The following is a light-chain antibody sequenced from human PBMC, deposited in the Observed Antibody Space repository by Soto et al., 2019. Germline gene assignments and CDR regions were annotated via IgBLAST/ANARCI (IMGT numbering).Light chain of an antibody. CDR3: QQSYSTPPYT. V-gene: IGKV1-39*01. CDR2: AAS. J-gene: IGKJ2*01. CDR1: QSISSY. Sequence: DIQMTQSPSSLSASVGDRVTITCRASQSISSYLNWYQQKPGKAPKLLIYAASSLQSGVPSRFSGSGSGTDFTHTSSSVQPEDFATYYCQQSYSTPPYTFGQGTKLEIK.